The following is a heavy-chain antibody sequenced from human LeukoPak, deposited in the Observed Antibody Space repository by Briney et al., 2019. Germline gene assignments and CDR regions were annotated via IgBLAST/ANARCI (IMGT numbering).Heavy chain of an antibody. Sequence: PSQTPSLTCPVSGGSISSGSYYWSWIRQPAGKGLEWIGRIYTSGSTNYNPSLKSRVTISVDTSKNQFSLKLSSVTAADTAVYYCAREWFLPDYWGQGTLVTVSS. CDR2: IYTSGST. D-gene: IGHD3-10*01. V-gene: IGHV4-61*02. CDR1: GGSISSGSYY. CDR3: AREWFLPDY. J-gene: IGHJ4*02.